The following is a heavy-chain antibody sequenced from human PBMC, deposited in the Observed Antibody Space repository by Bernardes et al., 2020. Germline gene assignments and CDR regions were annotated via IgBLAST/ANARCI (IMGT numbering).Heavy chain of an antibody. CDR1: GFTVSSTY. V-gene: IGHV3-53*01. D-gene: IGHD2-21*02. J-gene: IGHJ4*02. Sequence: GGSLRLSCAASGFTVSSTYMSWVRQAPGKGLEWVSVIYSGGSTYYADSMKGRFTISRDNSKNTLYLQMNSLRAEDTAVYYCARGPGDSAFDYWGQGTLVTVSS. CDR3: ARGPGDSAFDY. CDR2: IYSGGST.